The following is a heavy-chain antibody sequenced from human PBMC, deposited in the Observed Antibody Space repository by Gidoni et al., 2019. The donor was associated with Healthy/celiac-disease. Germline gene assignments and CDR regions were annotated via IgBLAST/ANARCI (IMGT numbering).Heavy chain of an antibody. V-gene: IGHV3-15*01. CDR3: TTEREWYSSSPVDY. J-gene: IGHJ4*02. D-gene: IGHD6-6*01. Sequence: RFTISRDDSKNTLYLQMNSLKTEDTAVYYCTTEREWYSSSPVDYWGQGTLVTVSS.